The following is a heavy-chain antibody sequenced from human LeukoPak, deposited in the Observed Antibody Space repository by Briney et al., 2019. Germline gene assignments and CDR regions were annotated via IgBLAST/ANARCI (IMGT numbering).Heavy chain of an antibody. CDR1: GYSISSGYY. CDR2: IYHSGST. CDR3: GYFDSSGYVDY. Sequence: SETLSLTCAVSGYSISSGYYWGWIRQPPGKGLEWIGSIYHSGSTNYNPSLKSRVTISVDTSKNQFYLKLSFVTAADTAVYYCGYFDSSGYVDYWGQGTLVTVSS. J-gene: IGHJ4*02. D-gene: IGHD3-22*01. V-gene: IGHV4-38-2*01.